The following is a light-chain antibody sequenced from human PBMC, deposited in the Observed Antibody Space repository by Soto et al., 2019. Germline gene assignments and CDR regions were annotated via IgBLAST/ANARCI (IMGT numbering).Light chain of an antibody. Sequence: QSVLTQPPSVSGAPGQRVTISCTGSSSNIGAGYDVHWYQQLPGTAPKLLIYGNSNRPSGVPDRFSGSKSGTSASLAITGLQAGDEADYYCQSYDSRRGVWVFGGGTKVTVL. CDR3: QSYDSRRGVWV. J-gene: IGLJ3*02. CDR1: SSNIGAGYD. CDR2: GNS. V-gene: IGLV1-40*01.